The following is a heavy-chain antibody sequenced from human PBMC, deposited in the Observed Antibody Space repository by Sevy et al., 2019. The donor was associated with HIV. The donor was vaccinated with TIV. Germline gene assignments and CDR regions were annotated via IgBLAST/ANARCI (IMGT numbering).Heavy chain of an antibody. V-gene: IGHV4-30-2*06. CDR1: GGSISSGGYS. Sequence: SETLSLTCAVSGGSISSGGYSWSWTRQSPGKGLEWIGYIYHSGSPYYNPSLKSRVTISVDRSKNQFSLKLSSVTAADTAVYYCARGYYYDSSGYGREYYFDYWGQGTLVTVSS. D-gene: IGHD3-22*01. J-gene: IGHJ4*02. CDR2: IYHSGSP. CDR3: ARGYYYDSSGYGREYYFDY.